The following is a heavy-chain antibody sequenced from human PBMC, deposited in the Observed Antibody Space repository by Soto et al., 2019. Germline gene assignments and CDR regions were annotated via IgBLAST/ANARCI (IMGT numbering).Heavy chain of an antibody. D-gene: IGHD3-22*01. CDR1: GFTFSSNG. V-gene: IGHV3-30*03. CDR3: ARWVGVSMYDNSGKYDS. CDR2: VAYDGSKT. J-gene: IGHJ5*01. Sequence: QVQLVESGGGVVQPGRSLRLTCAASGFTFSSNGMHWVRQAPGKGLEWVALVAYDGSKTYYGDSVRGRFTISRDNSENTLYLQMNSLRAEDTAVYYCARWVGVSMYDNSGKYDSWGQGTRVTVSS.